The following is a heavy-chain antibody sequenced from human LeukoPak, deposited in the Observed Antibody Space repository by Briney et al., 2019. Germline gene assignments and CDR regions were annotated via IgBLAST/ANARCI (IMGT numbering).Heavy chain of an antibody. CDR3: ARGLSVGAKPDLGFDY. CDR2: ISSSSSYI. J-gene: IGHJ4*02. D-gene: IGHD1-26*01. CDR1: GFTFSSYN. V-gene: IGHV3-21*01. Sequence: GGSLRLSCAASGFTFSSYNMNWVRQAPGKGLEWVSSISSSSSYIYYADSVKGRFTISRDNAKNSLYLQMISLRAEDTAVYYCARGLSVGAKPDLGFDYWGQGTLVTVSS.